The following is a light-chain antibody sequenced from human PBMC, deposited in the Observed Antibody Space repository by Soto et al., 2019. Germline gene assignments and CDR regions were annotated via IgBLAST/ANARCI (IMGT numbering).Light chain of an antibody. CDR3: QQYENLPT. CDR2: DAS. V-gene: IGKV1-33*01. Sequence: DIQMTQSPSSLSASVGDRVTITCQASQNINNYLNWYQQKPGRXPXXLIYDASNLEAGVPSRFRGSGSGTYFPITISRLQPEDIATDDCQQYENLPTFGQGTRLEIK. CDR1: QNINNY. J-gene: IGKJ5*01.